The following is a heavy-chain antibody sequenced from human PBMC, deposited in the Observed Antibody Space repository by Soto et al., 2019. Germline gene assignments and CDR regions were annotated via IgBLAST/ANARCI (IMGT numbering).Heavy chain of an antibody. CDR2: ISSSSSTI. Sequence: PGGSLRLSCAASGFTFSSYSMNWVRQAPGKGLEWVSYISSSSSTIYYADSVKGRFTISRDNAKNSLYLQMNSLRAEDTAVYYCARNPTYDTAMVTYFDYWGQGTLVTVSS. V-gene: IGHV3-48*01. CDR1: GFTFSSYS. CDR3: ARNPTYDTAMVTYFDY. D-gene: IGHD5-18*01. J-gene: IGHJ4*02.